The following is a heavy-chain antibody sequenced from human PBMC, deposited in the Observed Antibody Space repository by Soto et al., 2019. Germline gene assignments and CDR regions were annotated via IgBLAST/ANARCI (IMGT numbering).Heavy chain of an antibody. CDR3: ASGRWNLHFHY. Sequence: GESLKISCEGSGYIFTDQWINWVRQVPGKGLEWMGNIDPSDSHTNYSPSFQGHVTISIDKSIRTAYLQWTRLKASDTAIYYCASGRWNLHFHYWGQGSLVTVSS. D-gene: IGHD2-15*01. CDR1: GYIFTDQW. V-gene: IGHV5-10-1*01. J-gene: IGHJ4*02. CDR2: IDPSDSHT.